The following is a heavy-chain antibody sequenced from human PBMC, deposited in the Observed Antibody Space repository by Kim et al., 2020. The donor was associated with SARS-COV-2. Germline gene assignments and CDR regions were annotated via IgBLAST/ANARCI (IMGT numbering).Heavy chain of an antibody. CDR1: GFTFWGYT. J-gene: IGHJ6*01. CDR2: FYGGADAT. V-gene: IGHV3-23*03. Sequence: GGSLRLSCAASGFTFWGYTMNWVRQAPGKGLEWVSLFYGGADATRYADSVKGRCTISRDNSKSTLYLQMTTLRVEDTAVYYCVKGTGFILPSDSTYNLDV. CDR3: VKGTGFILPSDSTYNLDV. D-gene: IGHD1-26*01.